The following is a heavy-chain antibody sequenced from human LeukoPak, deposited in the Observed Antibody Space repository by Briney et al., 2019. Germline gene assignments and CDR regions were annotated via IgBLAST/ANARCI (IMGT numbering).Heavy chain of an antibody. J-gene: IGHJ5*02. Sequence: SETLSLTCAVYGGSFSGYYWSWIRQPPGKGLEWIGEINHSGSTNYNPSLKSRVTISVDTSKIQFSLKLSSVTAADTAVYYCARRSYGSGSYRRFDPWGQGTLVTVSS. CDR2: INHSGST. CDR3: ARRSYGSGSYRRFDP. V-gene: IGHV4-34*01. CDR1: GGSFSGYY. D-gene: IGHD3-10*01.